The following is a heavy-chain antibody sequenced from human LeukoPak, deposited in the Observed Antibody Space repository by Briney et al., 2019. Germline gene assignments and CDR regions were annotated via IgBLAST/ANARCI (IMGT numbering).Heavy chain of an antibody. CDR3: AKDRTSWYYFDY. V-gene: IGHV3-23*01. Sequence: LPGGSLRLSCVASGFTFRSHGMNWVRQAPGKGLEWVSGIRGDGITTYYADSVKGRFTISRDNSRNTLYLQMNSLRAEDTAVYYCAKDRTSWYYFDYWGQGTLVTVSS. CDR1: GFTFRSHG. J-gene: IGHJ4*02. CDR2: IRGDGITT.